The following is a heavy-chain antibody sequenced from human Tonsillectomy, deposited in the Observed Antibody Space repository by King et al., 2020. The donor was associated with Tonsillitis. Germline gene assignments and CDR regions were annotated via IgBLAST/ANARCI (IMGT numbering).Heavy chain of an antibody. Sequence: VQLQESGPGLVKPSETLSLTCTVSGGSIGSYYWSWIRQPPGKGLEWIGYIFYSGGTSYNPSLQSRVTISVDTSKNQFSLKLSSVTAADTAVYYCARASTEGGNYDYWGQGTLVTVSS. CDR1: GGSIGSYY. J-gene: IGHJ4*02. CDR3: ARASTEGGNYDY. CDR2: IFYSGGT. V-gene: IGHV4-59*01. D-gene: IGHD2-15*01.